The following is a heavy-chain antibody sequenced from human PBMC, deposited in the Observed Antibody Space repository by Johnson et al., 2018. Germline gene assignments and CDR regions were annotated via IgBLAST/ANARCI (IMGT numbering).Heavy chain of an antibody. CDR1: GFTFSTYT. Sequence: VQLLETGGGVVQPGRSLRLSCAASGFTFSTYTMHWVRQAPGKGLEWVAVISYDGSNKYYADSVKGRFTISRDNSKNTLYLQMNSLRAEDTAVYYCAKDTGMAPTPYYFYYMDVWGKWTTVTVSS. V-gene: IGHV3-30*18. CDR3: AKDTGMAPTPYYFYYMDV. D-gene: IGHD5-18*01. J-gene: IGHJ6*03. CDR2: ISYDGSNK.